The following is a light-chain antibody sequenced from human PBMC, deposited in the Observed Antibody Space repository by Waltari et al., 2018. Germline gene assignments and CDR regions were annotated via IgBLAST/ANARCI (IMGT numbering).Light chain of an antibody. CDR2: LEGSGSY. V-gene: IGLV4-60*03. J-gene: IGLJ3*02. Sequence: QPVLTQSSPASASLGSPVKLTCTPSSGHSRYIIAWNPQQPGKAPRYLMKLEGSGSYNKGSGVPDRFSGSSSGADRYLTISDLQSEDEADYYCETWDSRTLGVFGGGTKLTVL. CDR1: SGHSRYI. CDR3: ETWDSRTLGV.